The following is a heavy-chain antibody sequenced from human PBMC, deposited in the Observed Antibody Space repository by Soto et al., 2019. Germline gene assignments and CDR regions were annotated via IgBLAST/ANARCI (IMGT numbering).Heavy chain of an antibody. CDR3: ASVTRTCISTRCYRYYYGMDV. Sequence: QVQLQESGPGLVKPSETLSLTCTVSGGSVSSGSNYWSWIRQPPGKGLEWIGYIYYSGSTNYNPSLKSRVNISVDTSKNQFSLQLSSVTAADAAVYYCASVTRTCISTRCYRYYYGMDVWGQGTTVTVSS. J-gene: IGHJ6*02. CDR1: GGSVSSGSNY. D-gene: IGHD2-2*02. V-gene: IGHV4-61*01. CDR2: IYYSGST.